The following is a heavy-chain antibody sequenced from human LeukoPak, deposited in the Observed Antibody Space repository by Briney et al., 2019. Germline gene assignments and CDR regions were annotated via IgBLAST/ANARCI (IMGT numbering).Heavy chain of an antibody. CDR3: ARVRYYYDSSGYYYSDAFDI. J-gene: IGHJ3*02. CDR2: IYYSGST. D-gene: IGHD3-22*01. CDR1: GGSISSYY. V-gene: IGHV4-59*01. Sequence: SETLSLTCTVSGGSISSYYWSWIRQPPGKGLERIGYIYYSGSTNYNPSLKSRVTISVDTSKNQFSLKLSSVTAADTAVYYCARVRYYYDSSGYYYSDAFDIWGQGTMVTVSS.